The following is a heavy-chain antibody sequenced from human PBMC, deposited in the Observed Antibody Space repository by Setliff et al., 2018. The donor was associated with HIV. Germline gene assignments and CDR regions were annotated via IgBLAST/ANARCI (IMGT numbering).Heavy chain of an antibody. V-gene: IGHV4-4*07. D-gene: IGHD3-10*01. CDR2: IDSSGTT. Sequence: SETLSLTCTLSGGSFGVYRWSLIRQSAGRGLEWIGRIDSSGTTDYKPSLKGRVAISVDTSRNQFSLRVTSVTAADTAVYFCARDRHSSGLGSYGPWGPGILVTVSS. CDR1: GGSFGVYR. CDR3: ARDRHSSGLGSYGP. J-gene: IGHJ5*02.